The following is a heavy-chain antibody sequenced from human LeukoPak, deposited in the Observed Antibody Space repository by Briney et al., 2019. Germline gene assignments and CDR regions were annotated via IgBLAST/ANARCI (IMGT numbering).Heavy chain of an antibody. CDR3: ARDGIAAAGNWFDP. CDR2: ITSSTSIM. CDR1: GFTFSSYT. V-gene: IGHV3-48*02. D-gene: IGHD6-13*01. Sequence: PGGSLRLSCAASGFTFSSYTMNWVRQAPGKGLEWVSYITSSTSIMSYADSVKGRFTISRDNARNSLYLQMNSLRDEDTAVYYCARDGIAAAGNWFDPWGQGTLVTVSS. J-gene: IGHJ5*02.